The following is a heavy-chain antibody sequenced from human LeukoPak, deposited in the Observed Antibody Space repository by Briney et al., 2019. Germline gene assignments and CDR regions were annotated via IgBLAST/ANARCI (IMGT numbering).Heavy chain of an antibody. V-gene: IGHV1-18*01. D-gene: IGHD4-17*01. CDR2: ISAYNGNT. Sequence: GASVKVSCKASGYTFTSYGISWVRQAPGQGLEWMGWISAYNGNTNYAQKLQGRVTMTTETSTSTAYMELRRMRSDDTAVYYCARLDGETGFDYWGQGTLVTVSS. CDR1: GYTFTSYG. CDR3: ARLDGETGFDY. J-gene: IGHJ4*02.